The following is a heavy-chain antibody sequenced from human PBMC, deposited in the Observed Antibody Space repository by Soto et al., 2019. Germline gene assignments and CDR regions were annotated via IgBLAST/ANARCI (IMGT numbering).Heavy chain of an antibody. CDR3: AKDKVPAARTTYYYGMDV. Sequence: GVSVRLSCAASGFTFSSYAMSWVRQAPGKGLEWVSAISGSGGSTYYADSVKGRFTISRDNSKNTLYLQMNSLRAEDTAVYYCAKDKVPAARTTYYYGMDVWGQGT. CDR1: GFTFSSYA. CDR2: ISGSGGST. V-gene: IGHV3-23*01. J-gene: IGHJ6*02. D-gene: IGHD2-2*01.